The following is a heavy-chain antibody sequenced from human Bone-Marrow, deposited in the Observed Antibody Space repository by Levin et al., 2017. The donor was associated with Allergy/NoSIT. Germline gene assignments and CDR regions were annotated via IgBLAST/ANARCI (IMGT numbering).Heavy chain of an antibody. J-gene: IGHJ5*02. CDR3: ARVTAGLIDPWFDP. V-gene: IGHV4-30-4*01. CDR2: IFFTGST. CDR1: GGYISRGDYY. Sequence: SETLSLTCSVSGGYISRGDYYWSWIRQPPGKGLEWLGYIFFTGSTSYNPSLRSRLSISVDTSNNRFSLNLNSLTAADTAVYYCARVTAGLIDPWFDPWGQGTLVIVSS.